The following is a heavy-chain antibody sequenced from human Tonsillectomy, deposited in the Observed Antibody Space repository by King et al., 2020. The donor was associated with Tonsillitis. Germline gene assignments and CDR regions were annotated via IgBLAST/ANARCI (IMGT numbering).Heavy chain of an antibody. CDR1: GGSISSYY. D-gene: IGHD5-18*01. CDR3: TRDRSYGFLFDY. CDR2: IHYSGST. Sequence: QLQESGPGLVKPSETLSLTCTVSGGSISSYYWSWIRQPPGKGLGWFGYIHYSGSTNYNPSPKSRVTISGDTSKNQFSLKLSPVTAADTAVYYCTRDRSYGFLFDYWGQGTLVTVSS. J-gene: IGHJ4*02. V-gene: IGHV4-59*01.